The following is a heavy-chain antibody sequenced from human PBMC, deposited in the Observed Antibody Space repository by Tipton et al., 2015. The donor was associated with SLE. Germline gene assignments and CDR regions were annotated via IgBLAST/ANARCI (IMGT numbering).Heavy chain of an antibody. V-gene: IGHV4-31*03. CDR1: GGSISSGGYY. CDR2: IYYSGST. CDR3: ARGGNWGPKGPPTGFDP. D-gene: IGHD7-27*01. J-gene: IGHJ5*02. Sequence: LRLSCTVSGGSISSGGYYWSWIRQHPGKGLEWIGYIYYSGSTYYNPSLKSRVTISVDRSKNQFSLKLSSVTAADTAVYYCARGGNWGPKGPPTGFDPWGQGTLVTVSS.